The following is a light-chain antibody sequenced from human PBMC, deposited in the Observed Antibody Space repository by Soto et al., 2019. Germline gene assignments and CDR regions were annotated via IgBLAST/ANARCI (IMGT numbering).Light chain of an antibody. CDR3: EQQASHRRS. Sequence: DIVMTQSPDSLTVSLGERATINCKSSQSVLHSSNNQNYLAWYQHKPGQPPKLIISWASTRESGVPGRISGIGSGGDCTLTITRLQTDGMEFHYGEQQASHRRSFGQETKVEVE. J-gene: IGKJ1*01. CDR1: QSVLHSSNNQNY. V-gene: IGKV4-1*01. CDR2: WAS.